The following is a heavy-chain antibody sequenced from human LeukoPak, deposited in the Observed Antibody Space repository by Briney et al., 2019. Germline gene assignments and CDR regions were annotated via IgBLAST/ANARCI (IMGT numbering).Heavy chain of an antibody. D-gene: IGHD1-1*01. CDR1: GGSISTYY. J-gene: IGHJ3*02. CDR2: IYYSGSA. V-gene: IGHV4-59*01. CDR3: ARDRRDNRNGDAFDI. Sequence: SETLSLTCTVSGGSISTYYWTWIRQPPGKGLEWIGYIYYSGSANYNPSLQSRVTISVDMSKNQFSLKLTSVTAADTAVYYCARDRRDNRNGDAFDIWGQGTMVTVSS.